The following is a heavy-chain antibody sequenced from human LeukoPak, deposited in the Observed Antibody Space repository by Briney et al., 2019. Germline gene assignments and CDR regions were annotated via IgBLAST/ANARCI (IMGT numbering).Heavy chain of an antibody. V-gene: IGHV4-59*01. D-gene: IGHD2-2*02. CDR2: ICYSGST. CDR1: GGSISSYY. CDR3: ARAPGRACSSTSCYNQKLVWYYYYMDV. J-gene: IGHJ6*03. Sequence: SETLSLTCTVSGGSISSYYWSWIRQPPGKGLEWIGYICYSGSTNCNPSLKSRVTISVDTSKNQFSLKLSSVTAADTAVYYCARAPGRACSSTSCYNQKLVWYYYYMDVWGKGTTVTVSS.